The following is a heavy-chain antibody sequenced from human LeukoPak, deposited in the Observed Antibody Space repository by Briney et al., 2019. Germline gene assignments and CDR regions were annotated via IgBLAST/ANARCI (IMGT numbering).Heavy chain of an antibody. CDR3: ARGGYYSVY. D-gene: IGHD3-3*01. CDR2: IKDDGSEK. J-gene: IGHJ4*02. V-gene: IGHV3-7*05. CDR1: GFTFSSFW. Sequence: GGSLRLSCAASGFTFSSFWMTWVRQAPGKGLEWVANIKDDGSEKYYVESVKGRFTISRENAKNSLYLQMNSLRAEDTAVYYCARGGYYSVYWGQGTLVTVSS.